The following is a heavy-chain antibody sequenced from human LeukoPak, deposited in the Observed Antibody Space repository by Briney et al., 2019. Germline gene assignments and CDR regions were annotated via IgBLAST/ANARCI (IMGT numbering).Heavy chain of an antibody. CDR3: ATDFYDST. V-gene: IGHV3-15*07. D-gene: IGHD3-22*01. Sequence: PGGSLRLSCATSGFSFYNAWMNWVRQAPGKGLEWVGHIRSNSDGGTIDYAAPVKGRFTLSRDDSKDTLYLQMNSLQTEDTAVYYCATDFYDSTWGQGTLVTVSS. J-gene: IGHJ5*02. CDR1: GFSFYNAW. CDR2: IRSNSDGGTI.